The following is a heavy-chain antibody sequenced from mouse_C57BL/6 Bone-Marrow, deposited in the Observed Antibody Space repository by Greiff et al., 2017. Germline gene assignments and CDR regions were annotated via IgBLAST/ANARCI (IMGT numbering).Heavy chain of an antibody. Sequence: EVQLVESGGGLVQPKGSLKLSCAASGFSFNTYAMNWVRQAPGKGLEWVARIRSKSNNYATYYADSVKDRFTISRDDSESMLYLQMNNLKTEDTAMYYCVRWGYGSSYGFGYWGQGTTLTVSS. D-gene: IGHD1-1*01. CDR2: IRSKSNNYAT. CDR1: GFSFNTYA. V-gene: IGHV10-1*01. J-gene: IGHJ2*01. CDR3: VRWGYGSSYGFGY.